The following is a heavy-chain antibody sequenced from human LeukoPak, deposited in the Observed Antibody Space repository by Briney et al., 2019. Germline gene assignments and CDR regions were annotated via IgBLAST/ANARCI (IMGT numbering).Heavy chain of an antibody. Sequence: GGSLRLSCAASGLTVSSNYMSWVRQAPGKGLEWVSVIYSGGSTYYADSVKGRFTISRDNSKNTLYLQMNSLRAEDTAVYYCARTYYYDSSGYYYDDYWGQGTLVTVSS. J-gene: IGHJ4*02. D-gene: IGHD3-22*01. V-gene: IGHV3-53*01. CDR2: IYSGGST. CDR3: ARTYYYDSSGYYYDDY. CDR1: GLTVSSNY.